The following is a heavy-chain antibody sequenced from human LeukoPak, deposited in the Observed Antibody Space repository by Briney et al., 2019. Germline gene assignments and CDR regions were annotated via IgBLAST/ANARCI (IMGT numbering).Heavy chain of an antibody. Sequence: GGSLRLSCAASGFTVSDNYMSWVRQAPGKGLEWGSVMYSRGDTYYANSVKGRFTFSRDMSKNTLYLQMNCLRNEDTAMYYCARDAPQVPAAGVLASWGQGTLVIVSS. CDR1: GFTVSDNY. D-gene: IGHD6-13*01. V-gene: IGHV3-53*01. CDR3: ARDAPQVPAAGVLAS. CDR2: MYSRGDT. J-gene: IGHJ5*02.